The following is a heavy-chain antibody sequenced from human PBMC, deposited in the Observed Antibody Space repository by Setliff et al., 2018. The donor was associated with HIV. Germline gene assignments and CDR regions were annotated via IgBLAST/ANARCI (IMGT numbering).Heavy chain of an antibody. CDR3: ARGARDMIVVIGGDAFDI. CDR2: IIPIVGIA. CDR1: GGTFSGYA. Sequence: VKVSCKASGGTFSGYAISWVRQAPGQGLQWMGGIIPIVGIANYVQKFQGRVTITADKSTSTVYMEFSSLRSEDTAVYYCARGARDMIVVIGGDAFDIWGQGTMVTVSS. D-gene: IGHD3-22*01. J-gene: IGHJ3*02. V-gene: IGHV1-69*10.